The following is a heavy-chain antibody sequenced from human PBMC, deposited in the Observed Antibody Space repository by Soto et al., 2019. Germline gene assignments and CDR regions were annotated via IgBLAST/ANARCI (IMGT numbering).Heavy chain of an antibody. D-gene: IGHD5-18*01. Sequence: SVKVSCKASGGTFSSYTISWVRQAPGQGLEWMGRIIPILGIANYAQKFQGRVTITADESTSTAYMELSSLRSEDTAVYYCARDISVDTAGLQHWGQGTLVTVSS. CDR2: IIPILGIA. CDR1: GGTFSSYT. J-gene: IGHJ1*01. CDR3: ARDISVDTAGLQH. V-gene: IGHV1-69*04.